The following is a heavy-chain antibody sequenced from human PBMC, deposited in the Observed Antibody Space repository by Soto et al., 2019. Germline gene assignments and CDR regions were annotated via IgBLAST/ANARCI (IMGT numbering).Heavy chain of an antibody. D-gene: IGHD6-19*01. CDR2: ISGCGGST. Sequence: EVQLLATGGGVVQQVGYLRLSCVASGFNLNKFAMAWVRPAPGEGLEWVSGISGCGGSTSYADSVKGRFSTARDDSKNSLSLQMHGLRVEDTAQYFCAKADGEQWLIPHLNNWGQATLVTFS. CDR1: GFNLNKFA. J-gene: IGHJ4*02. CDR3: AKADGEQWLIPHLNN. V-gene: IGHV3-23*01.